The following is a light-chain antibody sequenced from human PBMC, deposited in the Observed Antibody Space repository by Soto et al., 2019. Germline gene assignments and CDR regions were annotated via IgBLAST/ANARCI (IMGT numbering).Light chain of an antibody. CDR2: EGT. J-gene: IGLJ2*01. V-gene: IGLV2-14*01. Sequence: QSVLTQPASVSGSPGQSVTISCTGTSGDIGRYKFVSWFQQHSGKAPKLLIFEGTNRPSGVSHRFSGSKSGNTASLTISGLQAEDEAMYFCSSSTNTNTLVIFGGGTKVTVL. CDR3: SSSTNTNTLVI. CDR1: SGDIGRYKF.